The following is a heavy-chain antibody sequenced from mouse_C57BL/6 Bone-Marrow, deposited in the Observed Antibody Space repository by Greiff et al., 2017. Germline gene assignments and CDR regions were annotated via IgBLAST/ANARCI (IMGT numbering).Heavy chain of an antibody. Sequence: VQLQQPGAELVKPGASVKMSCKASGSTFTSYWITWVKQRPGQGLEWIGDIYPGSGSTNYNEKFKSKATLTVDTSSSTAYMQLSSLTSEDSAVYYCARGIYYYGSSDYWGQGTTLTVSS. CDR3: ARGIYYYGSSDY. CDR2: IYPGSGST. V-gene: IGHV1-55*01. J-gene: IGHJ2*01. D-gene: IGHD1-1*01. CDR1: GSTFTSYW.